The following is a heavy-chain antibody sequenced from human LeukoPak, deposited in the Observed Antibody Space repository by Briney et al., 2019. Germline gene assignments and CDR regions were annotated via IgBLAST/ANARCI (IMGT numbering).Heavy chain of an antibody. CDR2: IYYSGST. CDR3: AKSNGYGLIDI. D-gene: IGHD3-22*01. CDR1: GFTFSSYE. Sequence: GSLRLSCAASGFTFSSYEMNWVRQAPGKGLEWIGSIYYSGSTYYSPSLKSRVTISLDTSRNQFSLKLNSVTAAGTAVYYCAKSNGYGLIDIWGQGTMVTVSS. V-gene: IGHV4-59*12. J-gene: IGHJ3*02.